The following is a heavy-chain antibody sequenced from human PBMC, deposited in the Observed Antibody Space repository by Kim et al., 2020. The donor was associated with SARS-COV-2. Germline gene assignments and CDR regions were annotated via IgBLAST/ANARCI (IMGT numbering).Heavy chain of an antibody. CDR3: AKDKSSSWYPFFNYYYYGMDV. CDR2: ISGSGGST. V-gene: IGHV3-23*01. Sequence: GGSLRLSCAASGFTFSSYAMSWVRQAPGKGLEWVSAISGSGGSTYYADSVKGRFTISRDNSKNTLYLQMNSLRAEDTAVYYCAKDKSSSWYPFFNYYYYGMDVWGQGTTVTVSS. J-gene: IGHJ6*02. CDR1: GFTFSSYA. D-gene: IGHD6-13*01.